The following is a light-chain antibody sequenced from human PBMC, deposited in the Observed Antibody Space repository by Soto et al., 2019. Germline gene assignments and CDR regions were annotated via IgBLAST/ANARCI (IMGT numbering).Light chain of an antibody. J-gene: IGKJ1*01. CDR1: QSVSSSY. Sequence: EIVLTQSPGTLSLSPGERATLSCRASQSVSSSYLAWYHQKPGQAPRLLIYVASSRDTGIPDRFSGSGSGIDFTLTISRLEPVDFAVYYCQQYGSSPGTFGHGTKVEI. V-gene: IGKV3-20*01. CDR3: QQYGSSPGT. CDR2: VAS.